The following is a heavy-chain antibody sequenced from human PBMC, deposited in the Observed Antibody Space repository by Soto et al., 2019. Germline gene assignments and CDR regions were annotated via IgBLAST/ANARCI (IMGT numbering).Heavy chain of an antibody. Sequence: SETLSLTCTVSGGSVSSGSYYWSWIRQPPWKGLEWIGYIYYSGSTNYNPSLKSRVTISVDTSKDQFSLKLSSVTAADTAVYYCARWVARSWFDPWGQGXLVTVYS. J-gene: IGHJ5*02. CDR2: IYYSGST. D-gene: IGHD2-15*01. V-gene: IGHV4-61*01. CDR3: ARWVARSWFDP. CDR1: GGSVSSGSYY.